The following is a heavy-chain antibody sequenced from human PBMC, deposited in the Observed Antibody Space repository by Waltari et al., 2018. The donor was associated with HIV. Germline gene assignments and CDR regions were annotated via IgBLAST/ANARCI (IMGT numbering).Heavy chain of an antibody. V-gene: IGHV1-24*01. CDR3: SAGINYYFDH. Sequence: QVQVVQSGAEVKKPGAAVKVSCKVSGHPLPELSIYWVRQAPGKGLEWMGGLDPENGETFYAQKFRGRVTMTEDTSTDTAYMEVRSLRSEDTAVYFCSAGINYYFDHWGQGTLVTVSS. CDR2: LDPENGET. D-gene: IGHD6-19*01. J-gene: IGHJ4*02. CDR1: GHPLPELS.